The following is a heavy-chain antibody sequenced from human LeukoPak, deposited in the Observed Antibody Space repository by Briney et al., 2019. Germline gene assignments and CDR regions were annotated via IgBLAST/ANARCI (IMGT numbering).Heavy chain of an antibody. V-gene: IGHV1-8*01. J-gene: IGHJ5*02. D-gene: IGHD3-3*01. CDR1: GYTFTSYD. CDR2: MNPNSGNT. CDR3: AAGYDFWSGSEGALNWFDP. Sequence: GASVKVSCKASGYTFTSYDINWVRQATGQGLEWMGWMNPNSGNTGYAQKFQGRVTMTRNTSISTAYMELSSLRSEGTAVYYCAAGYDFWSGSEGALNWFDPWGQGTLVTVSS.